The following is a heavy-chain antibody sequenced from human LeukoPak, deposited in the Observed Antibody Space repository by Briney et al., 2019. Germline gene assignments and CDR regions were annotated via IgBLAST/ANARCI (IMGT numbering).Heavy chain of an antibody. CDR3: AKDYGSGTYYYMDV. CDR1: GFTFSDYY. J-gene: IGHJ6*03. Sequence: GGSLRLSCAASGFTFSDYYMSWLRQAPGKGLEWLSYVSSSGSTIYYADSVKGRFTISRDNAKNSLYLQMDSLRAEDTALYYCAKDYGSGTYYYMDVWGKGTTLTISS. CDR2: VSSSGSTI. V-gene: IGHV3-11*01. D-gene: IGHD3-10*01.